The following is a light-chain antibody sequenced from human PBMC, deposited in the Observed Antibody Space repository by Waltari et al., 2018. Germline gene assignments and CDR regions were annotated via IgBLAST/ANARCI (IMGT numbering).Light chain of an antibody. CDR2: CAS. V-gene: IGKV4-1*01. Sequence: EIVITQSPDSLTLSLGERATNHCQSTQSRLNSYTNKNYLDWYQQKPGQSPKLLIYCASTRESGVPERFSGSGSGTDFTLTISSLQAEDVAVYYCQQYYSTPVTFGEGTKVEMK. J-gene: IGKJ4*01. CDR3: QQYYSTPVT. CDR1: QSRLNSYTNKNY.